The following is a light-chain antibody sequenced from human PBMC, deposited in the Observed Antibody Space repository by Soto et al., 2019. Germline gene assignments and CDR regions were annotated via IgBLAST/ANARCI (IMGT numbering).Light chain of an antibody. J-gene: IGLJ2*01. CDR3: SSYTSSSTPVV. CDR2: EGS. CDR1: SRDVATYNL. V-gene: IGLV2-14*02. Sequence: QSALTQPASVSGSPGQSIAISCTGTSRDVATYNLVSWYQQHPGKVPKLIIYEGSERPSGVSNRFSGSKSGNTASLTISGLQAEDEADYYCSSYTSSSTPVVFGGGTKVTVL.